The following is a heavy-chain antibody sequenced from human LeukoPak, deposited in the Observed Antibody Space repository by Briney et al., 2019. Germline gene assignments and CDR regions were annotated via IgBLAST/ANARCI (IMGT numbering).Heavy chain of an antibody. CDR1: GGFISSYY. CDR2: IYYSGST. Sequence: SETLSLTCTVSGGFISSYYWSWIRHPPGKGLEWIRYIYYSGSTNYNPPLKGRVTIPVDTPKKHFSLKLSSVTAADTAVYYCAREGHDVVVTASGAFDICGQGTMVTVSS. J-gene: IGHJ3*02. V-gene: IGHV4-59*01. CDR3: AREGHDVVVTASGAFDI. D-gene: IGHD2-21*02.